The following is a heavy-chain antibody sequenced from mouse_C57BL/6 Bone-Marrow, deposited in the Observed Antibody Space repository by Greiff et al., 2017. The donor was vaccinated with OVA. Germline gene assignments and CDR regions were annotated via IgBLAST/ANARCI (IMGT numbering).Heavy chain of an antibody. J-gene: IGHJ1*03. CDR2: IRNKANGYTT. D-gene: IGHD1-1*01. CDR3: ESRHYYGSGSYWYFDV. Sequence: EVKLMESGGGLVQPGGSLSLSCAASGFTFTDYYMSWVRQPPGKALEWLGFIRNKANGYTTEYSASVKGRFTISRDNSQRILYLQMNALRAQDSATYDGESRHYYGSGSYWYFDVWGKGTTLTVSS. CDR1: GFTFTDYY. V-gene: IGHV7-3*01.